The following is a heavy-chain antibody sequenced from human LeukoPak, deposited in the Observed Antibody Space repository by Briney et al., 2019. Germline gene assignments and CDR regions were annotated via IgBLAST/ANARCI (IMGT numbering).Heavy chain of an antibody. CDR1: GETFSGYY. CDR3: ARDRGSQQAFFAS. V-gene: IGHV4-34*01. CDR2: IDQSGSP. J-gene: IGHJ4*02. D-gene: IGHD3-16*01. Sequence: SETLSLTCAVYGETFSGYYWSWIRQPPGKGLEWIGEIDQSGSPKYNPSLKSRVTMSVDTSKNQFSLMLRSVTAADTAVYYCARDRGSQQAFFASWGQGTVVTVSS.